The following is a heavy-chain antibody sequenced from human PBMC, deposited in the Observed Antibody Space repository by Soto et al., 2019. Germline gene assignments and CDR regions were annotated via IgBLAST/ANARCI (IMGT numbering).Heavy chain of an antibody. V-gene: IGHV4-39*01. J-gene: IGHJ4*02. CDR1: GGSISSSSYY. CDR2: IYYSGST. CDR3: ASLHRESSFGY. D-gene: IGHD3-10*01. Sequence: TETMSLTCTVSGGSISSSSYYWGWIRQPPGKGLEWNGSIYYSGSTYYNPSLKSRVTISVDTSKNQFSLKLSSVTAADTAVYYCASLHRESSFGYWGQGTLVTVSS.